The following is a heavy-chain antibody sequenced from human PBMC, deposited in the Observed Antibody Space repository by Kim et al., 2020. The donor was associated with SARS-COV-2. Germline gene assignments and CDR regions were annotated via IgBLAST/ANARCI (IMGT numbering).Heavy chain of an antibody. Sequence: SETLSLTCTVSGDSISGYYWNWIRQPPGKGLEWVGYIFFTGSTIYNPSPASRVTISLATYKNQFSLPLTPMTATDTAASYYSCPRMPSLDCWGVNCFDP. J-gene: IGHJ5*02. CDR3: SCPRMPSLDCWGVNCFDP. CDR1: GDSISGYY. CDR2: IFFTGST. V-gene: IGHV4-4*09. D-gene: IGHD2-21*02.